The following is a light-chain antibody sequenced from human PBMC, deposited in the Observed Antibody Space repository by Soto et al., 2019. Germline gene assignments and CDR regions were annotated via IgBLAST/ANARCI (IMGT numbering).Light chain of an antibody. CDR2: DNT. CDR3: QSYDSSLSAYV. J-gene: IGLJ1*01. CDR1: SSNIGAGYD. Sequence: QPVLTQPPSVSGAPGQRVTISCTGSSSNIGAGYDVHWYQQLPGSAPRLLIYDNTNRPSGVPDRFSGSKSGTSASLAITGLQAEDEADFHCQSYDSSLSAYVFGTGTKVTVL. V-gene: IGLV1-40*01.